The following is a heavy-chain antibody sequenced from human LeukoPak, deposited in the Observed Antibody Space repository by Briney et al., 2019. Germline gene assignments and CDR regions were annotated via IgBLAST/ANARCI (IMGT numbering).Heavy chain of an antibody. Sequence: PSETLSLTCAVYGGSFSGYYWSWIRQPPGEGLEWIGEINHSGSTNYNPSLKSRVTISVDTSKNQFSLKLSSVTAADTAVYYCARDTRYCSSTSCYHYYYYYGMDVWGQGTTVTVSS. CDR2: INHSGST. D-gene: IGHD2-2*01. CDR1: GGSFSGYY. CDR3: ARDTRYCSSTSCYHYYYYYGMDV. V-gene: IGHV4-34*01. J-gene: IGHJ6*02.